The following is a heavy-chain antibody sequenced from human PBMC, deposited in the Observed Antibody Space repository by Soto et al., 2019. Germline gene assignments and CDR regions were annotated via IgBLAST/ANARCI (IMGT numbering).Heavy chain of an antibody. Sequence: GGSLRLSCTASGFTFNSYFMGWVRQAPGEGLEWISAISGGGGAKYYSDSVKGRFTISRDNSNNTLYLQMNSLRADDTAVYYCAKSLTASNFRLDVWGHGTRVTVSS. V-gene: IGHV3-23*01. D-gene: IGHD7-27*01. J-gene: IGHJ6*02. CDR2: ISGGGGAK. CDR1: GFTFNSYF. CDR3: AKSLTASNFRLDV.